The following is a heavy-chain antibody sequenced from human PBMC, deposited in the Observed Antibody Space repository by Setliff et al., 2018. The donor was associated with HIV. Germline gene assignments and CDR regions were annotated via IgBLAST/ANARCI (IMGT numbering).Heavy chain of an antibody. J-gene: IGHJ3*02. Sequence: ASVKVSCKASGYIFNSFGINWVRQATGQGLEWMGWMKPNSGNTGYAQKFQGRVTITRNTSISTAYMELSSLRSEDTAVYYCAAVGEIVAYAFDIWGQGTMVTVSS. CDR1: GYIFNSFG. CDR3: AAVGEIVAYAFDI. V-gene: IGHV1-8*01. D-gene: IGHD3-22*01. CDR2: MKPNSGNT.